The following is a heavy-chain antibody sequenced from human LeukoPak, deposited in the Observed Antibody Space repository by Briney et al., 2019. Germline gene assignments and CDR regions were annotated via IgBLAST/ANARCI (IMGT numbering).Heavy chain of an antibody. Sequence: SETLSLTCAVYGGSFSGYYWRWIRQPPGKGLEWIGEINHSGSTNYNPSLKSRVTISVDTSKNQFSLKLSSVTAADTAVYYCASEGITIFGVVIRHHWGQGTLVTVSS. J-gene: IGHJ5*02. CDR1: GGSFSGYY. CDR3: ASEGITIFGVVIRHH. V-gene: IGHV4-34*01. D-gene: IGHD3-3*01. CDR2: INHSGST.